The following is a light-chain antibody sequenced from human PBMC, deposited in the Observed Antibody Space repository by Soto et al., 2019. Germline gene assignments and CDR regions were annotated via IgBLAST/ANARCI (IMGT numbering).Light chain of an antibody. CDR3: QQSYGMPYT. CDR2: AAS. J-gene: IGKJ2*01. CDR1: QTITGY. V-gene: IGKV1-39*01. Sequence: DIQMTQSPSSLSAFVGDRVTITCRASQTITGYLNWYQQKPGKAPKLLIYAASSLQSRVPSRFSGSGSGKDFTLTISSLQHEDFATYYCQQSYGMPYTFGQGTKLEIK.